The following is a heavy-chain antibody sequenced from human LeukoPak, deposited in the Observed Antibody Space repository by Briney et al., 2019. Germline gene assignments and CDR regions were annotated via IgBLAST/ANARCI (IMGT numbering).Heavy chain of an antibody. D-gene: IGHD3-10*01. CDR3: ARNFGELLSYTFDY. V-gene: IGHV3-21*01. Sequence: KTGGSLRLSCAASGFTFDDYGMSWVRQAPGKGLEWVSSISSSSSYIYYADSVKGRFTISRDNAKNSLYLQMNSLRAEDTAVYYCARNFGELLSYTFDYWGQGTLVTVSS. CDR1: GFTFDDYG. CDR2: ISSSSSYI. J-gene: IGHJ4*02.